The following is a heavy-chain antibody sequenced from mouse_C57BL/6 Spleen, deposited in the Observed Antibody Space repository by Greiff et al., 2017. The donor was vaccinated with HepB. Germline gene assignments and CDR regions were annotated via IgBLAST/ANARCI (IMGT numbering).Heavy chain of an antibody. V-gene: IGHV1-80*01. Sequence: VQLQESGAELVKPGASVKISCKASGYAFSSYWMTWVKQRPGKGLEWIGQIYPGDGDTNYNGKFKGKSTLTADKTSSTAYMQLSSLTSEDSAVYFCARGAYWGQGTLVTVSA. CDR3: ARGAY. CDR1: GYAFSSYW. CDR2: IYPGDGDT. J-gene: IGHJ3*01.